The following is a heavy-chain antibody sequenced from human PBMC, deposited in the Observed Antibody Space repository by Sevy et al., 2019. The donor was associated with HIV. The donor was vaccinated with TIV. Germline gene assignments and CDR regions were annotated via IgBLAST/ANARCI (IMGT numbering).Heavy chain of an antibody. CDR2: INHSGST. J-gene: IGHJ6*02. V-gene: IGHV4-34*01. Sequence: SETLSLTCAVYGGSFSGYYWSWIRQPPGKGLEWIGEINHSGSTKYNPSLKSRVTISVDTSKNQFSLKLSSVTAADTAVYYCARGRVRGVIKYYYYGMDVWGQGTTVTVSS. D-gene: IGHD3-10*01. CDR1: GGSFSGYY. CDR3: ARGRVRGVIKYYYYGMDV.